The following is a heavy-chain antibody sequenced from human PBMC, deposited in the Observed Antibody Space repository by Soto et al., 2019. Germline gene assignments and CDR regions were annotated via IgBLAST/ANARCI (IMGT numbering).Heavy chain of an antibody. D-gene: IGHD1-26*01. CDR3: ARDWDARNYDYGMDV. CDR1: GFTFSSYS. Sequence: EVQLVESGGGMVKPGGSLRLSCAASGFTFSSYSMNWVLQAPGKGLSCVSSISSNSSYIYYADSVNGRFTISRDNAQNPLELHRHSLRAEDTAVYYCARDWDARNYDYGMDVWGQGPTVTVSS. CDR2: ISSNSSYI. V-gene: IGHV3-21*01. J-gene: IGHJ6*02.